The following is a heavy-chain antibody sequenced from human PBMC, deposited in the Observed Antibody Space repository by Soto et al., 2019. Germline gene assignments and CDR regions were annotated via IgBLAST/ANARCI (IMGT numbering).Heavy chain of an antibody. D-gene: IGHD6-6*01. CDR2: MNPNSGNT. CDR1: GYTFTSYD. CDR3: ARRYSSSSRELGMDV. V-gene: IGHV1-8*01. Sequence: ASVKVSCKASGYTFTSYDINWVRQATGQGLGWMGWMNPNSGNTGYAQKFQGRVTMTRNTSISTAYMELSSLRSEDTAVYYCARRYSSSSRELGMDVWGQGTTVTVSS. J-gene: IGHJ6*02.